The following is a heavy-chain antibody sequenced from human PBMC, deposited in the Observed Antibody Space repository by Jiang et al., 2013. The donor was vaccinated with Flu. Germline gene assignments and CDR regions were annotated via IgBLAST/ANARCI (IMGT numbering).Heavy chain of an antibody. Sequence: VKPSETLSLTCTVSGGSISSYYWSWIRQPPGKGLEWIGYIYYSGSTNYNPSLKSRVTISVDTSKNQFSLKLSSVTAADTAVYYCARHSRKGGWLLIDYWGQGTLVTVSS. V-gene: IGHV4-59*08. CDR3: ARHSRKGGWLLIDY. CDR1: GGSISSYY. D-gene: IGHD3-9*01. CDR2: IYYSGST. J-gene: IGHJ4*02.